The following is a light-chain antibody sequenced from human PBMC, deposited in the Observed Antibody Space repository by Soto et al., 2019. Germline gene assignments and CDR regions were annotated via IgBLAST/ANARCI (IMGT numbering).Light chain of an antibody. CDR2: DNN. CDR1: SSNIGAGYD. Sequence: QSVLTQPPSVSGAPGQRVTISCTGSSSNIGAGYDVHWYQQVPGTAPKLLIYDNNDRPSGVPDRFSGSKSGTSASLAITGLQDEDEADYYCQSYDITLSGSVFGGGTKLTGL. V-gene: IGLV1-40*01. J-gene: IGLJ2*01. CDR3: QSYDITLSGSV.